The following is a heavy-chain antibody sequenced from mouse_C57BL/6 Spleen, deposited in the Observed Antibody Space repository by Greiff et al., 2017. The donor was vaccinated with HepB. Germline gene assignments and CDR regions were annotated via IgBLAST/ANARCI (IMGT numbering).Heavy chain of an antibody. J-gene: IGHJ4*01. CDR1: GYSFTGYY. Sequence: VQLQQSGPELVKPGASVKISCKASGYSFTGYYMNWVKQSPEKSLEWIGEINPSTGGTTYNQKFKAKATLTVDKSSSTAYMQLKSLTSEDSAVSYCARPLLTYYAMDYWGQGTSVTVSS. CDR3: ARPLLTYYAMDY. V-gene: IGHV1-42*01. CDR2: INPSTGGT. D-gene: IGHD4-1*01.